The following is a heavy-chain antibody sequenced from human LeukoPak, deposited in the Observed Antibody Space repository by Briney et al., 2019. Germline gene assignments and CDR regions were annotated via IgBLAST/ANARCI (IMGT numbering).Heavy chain of an antibody. CDR2: IYYSGST. V-gene: IGHV4-59*01. CDR1: GGSISSYY. Sequence: SETLSLTCTVSGGSISSYYWSWIRQPPGKGLEWIGYIYYSGSTNYNPSLKSRVTISVDTSKSQFSLKLSSVTAADTAVYYCARASPARPDYYYYGMDVWGQGTTVTVSS. D-gene: IGHD6-6*01. CDR3: ARASPARPDYYYYGMDV. J-gene: IGHJ6*02.